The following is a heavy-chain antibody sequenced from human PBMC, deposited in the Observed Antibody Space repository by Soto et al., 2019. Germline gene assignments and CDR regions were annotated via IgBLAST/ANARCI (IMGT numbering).Heavy chain of an antibody. CDR2: IYYSGST. Sequence: QVQLQESGPGLVKPSQTLSLTYTVSGGSISSGGYYWSWIRQHPGKGLEWIGYIYYSGSTYYNPSLRSRVTISVDTSKNQFSLKLSSVTAADTAVYYCARNRYSGSHFDYWGQGTLVTVSS. J-gene: IGHJ4*02. V-gene: IGHV4-31*03. CDR3: ARNRYSGSHFDY. CDR1: GGSISSGGYY. D-gene: IGHD1-26*01.